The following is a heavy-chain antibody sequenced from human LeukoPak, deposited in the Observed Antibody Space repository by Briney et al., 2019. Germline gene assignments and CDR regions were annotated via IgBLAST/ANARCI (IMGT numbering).Heavy chain of an antibody. Sequence: GGSLRLSCAASGFTFSRYAMSWVRQTPEKGLEWVSVISGSDGSTYYADSVRGRFTISRDDSGNTLFLQMNSLRAEDTAVYYCARQVSCDTTSCYAGMPPDYWGQGTLVTVSS. V-gene: IGHV3-23*01. D-gene: IGHD2-2*01. CDR3: ARQVSCDTTSCYAGMPPDY. CDR2: ISGSDGST. J-gene: IGHJ4*02. CDR1: GFTFSRYA.